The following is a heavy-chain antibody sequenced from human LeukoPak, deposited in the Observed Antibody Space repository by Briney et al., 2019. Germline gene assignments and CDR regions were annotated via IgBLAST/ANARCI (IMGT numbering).Heavy chain of an antibody. CDR2: ISSSGSTI. J-gene: IGHJ4*02. CDR3: ARDRHYYDSSGGGVYY. V-gene: IGHV3-11*04. CDR1: GFTFSDYY. D-gene: IGHD3-22*01. Sequence: GGSLRLSCAASGFTFSDYYMSWLRQAPGKGLEWVSYISSSGSTIYYADSVKGRFTISRDNAKNSLYLQMNSLRAEDTAAYYCARDRHYYDSSGGGVYYWGQGTLVTVSS.